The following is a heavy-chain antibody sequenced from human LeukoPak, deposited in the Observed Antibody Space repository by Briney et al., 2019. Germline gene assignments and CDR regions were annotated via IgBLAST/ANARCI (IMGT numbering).Heavy chain of an antibody. V-gene: IGHV3-30*18. CDR1: GFTFKNYG. CDR3: AKVYFDILTGYYRGPNFDY. Sequence: GALRLSCAASGFTFKNYGMHWVRQAPGKGLEWVAVISYDGSIKYYADSVKGRFTISRDNSKNTLYLQMDTLRAEDSAVYYCAKVYFDILTGYYRGPNFDYWGQGTLVTVSS. CDR2: ISYDGSIK. J-gene: IGHJ4*02. D-gene: IGHD3-9*01.